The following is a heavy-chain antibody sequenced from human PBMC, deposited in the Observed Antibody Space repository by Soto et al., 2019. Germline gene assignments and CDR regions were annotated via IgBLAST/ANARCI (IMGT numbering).Heavy chain of an antibody. CDR1: GFTFRTYV. V-gene: IGHV3-23*01. CDR3: ATYPDGSYFPPYDY. D-gene: IGHD2-21*01. CDR2: IAGGGAT. J-gene: IGHJ4*02. Sequence: EVQLLDSGGGLVQPGGSLRLSCAASGFTFRTYVMSWVRQAPGKGLEWVSSIAGGGATFYADSVKGRFTISRDNSKNTMYLQMNGLRDDDMVIYYCATYPDGSYFPPYDYWGQGTLVTVSS.